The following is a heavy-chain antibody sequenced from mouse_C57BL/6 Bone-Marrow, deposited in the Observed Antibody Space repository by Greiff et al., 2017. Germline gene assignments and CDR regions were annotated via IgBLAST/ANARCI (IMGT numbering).Heavy chain of an antibody. CDR1: GFTFSDYG. Sequence: EVKLVESGGGLVKPGGSLKLSCAASGFTFSDYGMHWVRQATEKGLEWVAYISSGSSTIYYADTVKGRFTISRDNAKNTLFLQMTSLRSEDTAMYYCAPQLLLRLACWGQGTSVTVSS. V-gene: IGHV5-17*01. CDR2: ISSGSSTI. J-gene: IGHJ4*01. D-gene: IGHD1-1*01. CDR3: APQLLLRLAC.